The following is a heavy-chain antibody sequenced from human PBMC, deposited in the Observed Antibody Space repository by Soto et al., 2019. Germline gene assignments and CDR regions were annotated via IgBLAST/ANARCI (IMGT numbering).Heavy chain of an antibody. V-gene: IGHV1-69*11. D-gene: IGHD2-15*01. CDR3: ARMRVTSSYQGYYWYGMDA. CDR1: GGTFRSYA. J-gene: IGHJ6*02. CDR2: IIPMLGTA. Sequence: QVQLVQSGAEVKKPGSSVKVSCKASGGTFRSYAINWVRQAPGQGLEWMGGIIPMLGTANYAQRFQGRVRITAVEXXRXAXXEVSSLRYEDTAVYYCARMRVTSSYQGYYWYGMDAWGQGTTVTVSS.